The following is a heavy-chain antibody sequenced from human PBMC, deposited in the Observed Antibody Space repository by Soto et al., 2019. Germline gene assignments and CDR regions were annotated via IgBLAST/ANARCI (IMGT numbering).Heavy chain of an antibody. V-gene: IGHV4-39*01. D-gene: IGHD3-3*01. CDR3: ARRKGGYFYDFWSGYYRAEGSYYYGMDV. CDR1: GGSISSSSYY. CDR2: IYYSGST. J-gene: IGHJ6*02. Sequence: SETLSLTCTVSGGSISSSSYYWGWIRQPPGKGLEWIGSIYYSGSTYYNPSLKSRVTISVDTSKNQFSLKLSSVTAADTAVYYCARRKGGYFYDFWSGYYRAEGSYYYGMDVWGQGTTVTVSS.